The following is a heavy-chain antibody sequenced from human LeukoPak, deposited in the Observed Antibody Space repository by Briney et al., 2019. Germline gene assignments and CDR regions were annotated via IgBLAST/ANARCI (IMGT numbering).Heavy chain of an antibody. D-gene: IGHD6-19*01. Sequence: GGSLRLSCAASGFTFSSYAMHWVRQAPGEGLEYVSAISSNGGSTYYANSVKGRFTISRDNSKNTLYLQMGSLRAEDTAVYYCAKDWEQPPYSIAVAGDAFDIWGQGTMVTVSS. V-gene: IGHV3-64*01. CDR3: AKDWEQPPYSIAVAGDAFDI. J-gene: IGHJ3*02. CDR2: ISSNGGST. CDR1: GFTFSSYA.